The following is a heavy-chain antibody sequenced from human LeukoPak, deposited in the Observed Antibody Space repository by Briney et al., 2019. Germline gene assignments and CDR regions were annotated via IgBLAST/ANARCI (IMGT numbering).Heavy chain of an antibody. CDR2: ISGSGSST. V-gene: IGHV3-23*01. Sequence: GGSLRLSCAASGFTFDDYAMHWVRQAPGKGLEWVSAISGSGSSTYYADSVKGRFTISRDSSKNTLYLQMNSLRAEDTAVYYCAGYNCSSTRCYTGGFDYWGQGTLVTVSS. CDR3: AGYNCSSTRCYTGGFDY. D-gene: IGHD2-2*02. CDR1: GFTFDDYA. J-gene: IGHJ4*02.